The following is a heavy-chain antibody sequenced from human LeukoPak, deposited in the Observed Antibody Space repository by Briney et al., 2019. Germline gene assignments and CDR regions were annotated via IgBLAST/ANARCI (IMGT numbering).Heavy chain of an antibody. CDR3: ARYCSISSCSSARAFDI. CDR1: GGSISSGGYY. J-gene: IGHJ3*02. CDR2: IYHSGST. V-gene: IGHV4-30-2*01. Sequence: PSETLSLTCTVSGGSISSGGYYWSWIRQPPGKGLEWIGYIYHSGSTYYNPSLKSRVTISVDRSKNQFSLKLSSVTAADTAVYYCARYCSISSCSSARAFDIWGQGTMVTVSS. D-gene: IGHD2-2*01.